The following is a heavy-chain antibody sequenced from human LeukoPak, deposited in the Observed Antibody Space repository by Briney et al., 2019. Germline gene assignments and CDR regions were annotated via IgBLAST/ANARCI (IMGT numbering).Heavy chain of an antibody. D-gene: IGHD4-17*01. V-gene: IGHV4-4*07. J-gene: IGHJ5*02. CDR2: FYTSGRT. Sequence: SETLSLTCTVSGHSIRTYHWSWIRQPAGKGLEWIGRFYTSGRTNYNTSLKSRVTMSVDTSKNQLSLKLSSVTAADTAVYYCARDRGYGDLNWFDPWGQGTLVTVSS. CDR3: ARDRGYGDLNWFDP. CDR1: GHSIRTYH.